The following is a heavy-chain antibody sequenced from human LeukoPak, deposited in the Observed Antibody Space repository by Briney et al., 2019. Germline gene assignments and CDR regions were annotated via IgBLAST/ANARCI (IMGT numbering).Heavy chain of an antibody. CDR2: IDQGGSVR. CDR1: GFSFSTYW. Sequence: QSGGSLRLSCAASGFSFSTYWMSWVRRTPEKGLEFVANIDQGGSVRNYMDSLKGRCTISRDNAKKSLYLEINSLRADDTAVYYCARDPESSSFDLWGRGALVTVSS. V-gene: IGHV3-7*01. D-gene: IGHD6-13*01. CDR3: ARDPESSSFDL. J-gene: IGHJ4*02.